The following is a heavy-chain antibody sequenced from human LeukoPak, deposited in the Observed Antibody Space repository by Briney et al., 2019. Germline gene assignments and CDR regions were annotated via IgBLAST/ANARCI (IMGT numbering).Heavy chain of an antibody. J-gene: IGHJ4*02. CDR3: ARDREVGATGYYFDY. CDR1: GGSISSGSYY. Sequence: SETLSLTCTVSGGSISSGSYYWSWIRQPAGKGLEWIGRIYTSGSTAYNSSLKSRVTISLDTSKNHFSLRLSSVTAADTAVYYCARDREVGATGYYFDYWGQGTLVTVSS. D-gene: IGHD1-26*01. V-gene: IGHV4-61*02. CDR2: IYTSGST.